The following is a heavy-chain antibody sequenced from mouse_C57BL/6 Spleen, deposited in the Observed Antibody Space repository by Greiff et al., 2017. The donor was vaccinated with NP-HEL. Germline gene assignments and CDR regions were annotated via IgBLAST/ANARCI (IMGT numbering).Heavy chain of an antibody. V-gene: IGHV1-55*01. J-gene: IGHJ3*01. CDR3: SRSGLSYYYGSRAY. Sequence: QVQLQQSGAELVKPGASVKMSCKASGYTFTSYWITWVKQRPGQGLEWIGDIYPGSGSTNYNEKFKSKATLTVDTSSSTAYMQLSSLTSEDSAVSYCSRSGLSYYYGSRAYWGQGTLVTVSA. CDR2: IYPGSGST. D-gene: IGHD1-1*01. CDR1: GYTFTSYW.